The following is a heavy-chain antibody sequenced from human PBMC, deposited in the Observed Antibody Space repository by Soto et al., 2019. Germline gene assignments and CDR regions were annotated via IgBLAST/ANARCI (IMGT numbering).Heavy chain of an antibody. J-gene: IGHJ6*02. Sequence: LRLSCAASGFTFSSYTMNWVRQAPGKGLEWVSYISSSSSTIYYADSVKGRFTISRDNAKNSLYLQMNSLRDEDTAVYYCARPEYSSSSYGMDVWGQGTTVTVSS. D-gene: IGHD6-6*01. CDR3: ARPEYSSSSYGMDV. V-gene: IGHV3-48*02. CDR1: GFTFSSYT. CDR2: ISSSSSTI.